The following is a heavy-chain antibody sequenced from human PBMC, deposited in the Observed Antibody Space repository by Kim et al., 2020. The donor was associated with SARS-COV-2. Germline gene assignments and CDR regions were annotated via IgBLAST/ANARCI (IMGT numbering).Heavy chain of an antibody. J-gene: IGHJ5*02. CDR3: ARAHDSFGRQPPDP. CDR1: GYMFTNYA. Sequence: ASVKVSCKASGYMFTNYAINWLRQAPGQWLEWMGWIHTYTGSPTYAQGFTGRFVFSLDTSVSTAYLEISSLESEDTAIYYCARAHDSFGRQPPDPWGQGTLVTVSS. V-gene: IGHV7-4-1*02. CDR2: IHTYTGSP. D-gene: IGHD5-18*01.